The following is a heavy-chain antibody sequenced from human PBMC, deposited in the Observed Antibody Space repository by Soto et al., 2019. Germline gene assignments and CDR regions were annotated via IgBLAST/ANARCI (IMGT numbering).Heavy chain of an antibody. Sequence: ASVKVSCKVSGYTLTELSMHWVRQAPGKGLEWMGGFDPEDGETIYAQKFQGRVTMTEDTSTDTAYMELSSLRSEDTAVYYCATVRYYYDSSGYKGPYSWFDPWGQGTLVTVSS. J-gene: IGHJ5*02. V-gene: IGHV1-24*01. CDR1: GYTLTELS. CDR2: FDPEDGET. CDR3: ATVRYYYDSSGYKGPYSWFDP. D-gene: IGHD3-22*01.